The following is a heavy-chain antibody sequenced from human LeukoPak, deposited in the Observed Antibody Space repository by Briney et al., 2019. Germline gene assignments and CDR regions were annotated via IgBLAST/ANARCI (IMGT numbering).Heavy chain of an antibody. Sequence: PGGSLRLSCAASGFTFSNSWMSWVRQAPGKGLEWVANIKQDGSEKNYVDSVKGRFTISRDNAENSLYLEMNSLRAEDTAVYYCATGATRLFDPWGQGALVTVSS. J-gene: IGHJ5*02. CDR1: GFTFSNSW. V-gene: IGHV3-7*01. CDR3: ATGATRLFDP. CDR2: IKQDGSEK.